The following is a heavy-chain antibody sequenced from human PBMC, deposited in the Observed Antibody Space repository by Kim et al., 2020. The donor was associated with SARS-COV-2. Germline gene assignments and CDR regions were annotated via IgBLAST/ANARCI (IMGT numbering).Heavy chain of an antibody. Sequence: GGSLRLSCAASGFTFSSCAMHWVRQAPGKGLEWVADITYGGSNKNYADSVKGRFTISRDNTKNILYLQMNSLSAEDTALFYCSKNLAAGVEGIIYYYG. D-gene: IGHD3-16*01. CDR3: SKNLAAGVEGIIYYYG. CDR2: ITYGGSNK. V-gene: IGHV3-30-3*02. CDR1: GFTFSSCA. J-gene: IGHJ6*01.